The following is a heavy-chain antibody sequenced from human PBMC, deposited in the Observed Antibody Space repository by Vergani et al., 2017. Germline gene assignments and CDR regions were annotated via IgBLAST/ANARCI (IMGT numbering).Heavy chain of an antibody. CDR3: ARPTYYDFWSGSMGGFDY. V-gene: IGHV1-2*02. CDR1: GYTFTGYY. CDR2: INPNSGGT. D-gene: IGHD3-3*01. Sequence: QVQLVQSGAEVKGPGASVKVSCKASGYTFTGYYMHWVRQAPGQGLEWMGWINPNSGGTNYAQKFQGRVTMTRDTSISTAYMELSRLRSDDTAVYYCARPTYYDFWSGSMGGFDYWGQGTLVTVSS. J-gene: IGHJ4*02.